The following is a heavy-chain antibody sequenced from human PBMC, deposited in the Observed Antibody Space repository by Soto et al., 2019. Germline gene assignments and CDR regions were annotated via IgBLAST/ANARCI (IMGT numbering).Heavy chain of an antibody. CDR3: ASGLVSGGSLRYYYYGMDV. V-gene: IGHV3-48*02. J-gene: IGHJ6*02. Sequence: QPGGSLRLSCAASGFTFSSYSMNWVRQAPGKGLEWVSYISSSSSTIYYADSVKGRFTISRDNAKNSLYLQMNSLRDEDTAVYYCASGLVSGGSLRYYYYGMDVWGQGTTVTVSS. CDR2: ISSSSSTI. CDR1: GFTFSSYS. D-gene: IGHD2-15*01.